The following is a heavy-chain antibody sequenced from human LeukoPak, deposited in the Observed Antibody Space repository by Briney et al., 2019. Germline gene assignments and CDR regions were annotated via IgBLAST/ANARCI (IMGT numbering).Heavy chain of an antibody. CDR3: ARVNYDFWSASYYYNYYYMDV. V-gene: IGHV3-7*04. D-gene: IGHD3-3*01. CDR2: IKLDGSEK. J-gene: IGHJ6*03. CDR1: GFTFHTYW. Sequence: PGGSLRLSCAASGFTFHTYWMTWVRQAPGKGLEWVASIKLDGSEKYYVDSVEGRFTISRDNTKNSLYLQMNSLRAEDTAVYYCARVNYDFWSASYYYNYYYMDVWGKGTTVTVSS.